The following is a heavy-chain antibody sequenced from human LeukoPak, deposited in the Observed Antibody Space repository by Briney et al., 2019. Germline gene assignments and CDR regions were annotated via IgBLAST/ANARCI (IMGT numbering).Heavy chain of an antibody. V-gene: IGHV3-21*01. Sequence: GGSLRLSCAASGFTFSSYSMNWVRQAPGKGLEWVSSISSSSSYIYYADSVKGRFTISRDNAKNSLYLQMNSLRAEDTAVYYCARVQKNGYAFNTWGQGTMVTVSS. CDR3: ARVQKNGYAFNT. CDR1: GFTFSSYS. J-gene: IGHJ3*02. CDR2: ISSSSSYI.